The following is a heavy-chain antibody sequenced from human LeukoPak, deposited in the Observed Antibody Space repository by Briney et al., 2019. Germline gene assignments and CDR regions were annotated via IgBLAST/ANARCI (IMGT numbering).Heavy chain of an antibody. Sequence: ASVKVSSKPSVGTFSRYAISGVRRSPGQGLEWMGGIIPIFGTANYAQKFQGRVTITADESTRTAYMELSSLRSEDTAGYYCALQAQDYGFAFDIWG. V-gene: IGHV1-69*13. J-gene: IGHJ3*02. CDR1: VGTFSRYA. CDR3: ALQAQDYGFAFDI. D-gene: IGHD4/OR15-4a*01. CDR2: IIPIFGTA.